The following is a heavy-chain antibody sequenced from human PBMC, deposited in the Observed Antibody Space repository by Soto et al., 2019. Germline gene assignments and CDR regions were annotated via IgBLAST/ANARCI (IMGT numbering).Heavy chain of an antibody. CDR2: ISAYNGNT. J-gene: IGHJ4*02. V-gene: IGHV1-18*01. CDR3: ARDKEADVLRYFDWPY. D-gene: IGHD3-9*01. Sequence: GASVKVSCKASGYTFTSYGISWVRQAPGQGLEWMGWISAYNGNTNYAQKLQGRVTMTTDTSTSTAYMELRSLRSDDTAVYYCARDKEADVLRYFDWPYWGQGTLVTVSS. CDR1: GYTFTSYG.